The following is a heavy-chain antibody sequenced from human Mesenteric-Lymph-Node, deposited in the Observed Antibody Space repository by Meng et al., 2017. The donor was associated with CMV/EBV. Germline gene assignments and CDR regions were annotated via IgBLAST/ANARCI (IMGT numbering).Heavy chain of an antibody. Sequence: SGYRFNSYYMHWVQQAPGQGLEWMGIINPSGGSTSYAQKFQGRVTMTRDTSTSTVYMELSSLRFEDTAMYYCARDYSSSWLDNAFDYWGQGTLVTVSS. CDR3: ARDYSSSWLDNAFDY. J-gene: IGHJ4*02. CDR1: GYRFNSYY. CDR2: INPSGGST. V-gene: IGHV1-46*02. D-gene: IGHD6-13*01.